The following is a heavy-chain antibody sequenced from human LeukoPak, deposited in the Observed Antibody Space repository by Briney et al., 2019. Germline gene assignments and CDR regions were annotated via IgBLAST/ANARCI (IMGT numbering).Heavy chain of an antibody. CDR3: ASHFYDILTGYYVSFAFDI. D-gene: IGHD3-9*01. V-gene: IGHV4-34*01. CDR1: GGSFSGYY. J-gene: IGHJ3*02. CDR2: INHSGST. Sequence: SETLSLTCAVYGGSFSGYYWSWIRQPPGKGLEWIGEINHSGSTNYNPSLKSRVTISVDTSKNQFSLKLSSVTAADTAVYYCASHFYDILTGYYVSFAFDIWAKGQWSPSLQ.